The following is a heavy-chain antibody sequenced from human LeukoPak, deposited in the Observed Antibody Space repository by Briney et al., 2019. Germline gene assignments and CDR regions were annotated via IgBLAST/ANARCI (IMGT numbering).Heavy chain of an antibody. CDR2: IYYSGST. V-gene: IGHV4-39*01. Sequence: SETLSLTCTVSGGSISSSSYYWGWIRQPPGKGLEWIGSIYYSGSTYYNPSLKSRVTISVYTSKNQFSLKLSSVTAADTAVYYCATQLRYFDWTNLYYFDYWGQGTLVTVSS. CDR1: GGSISSSSYY. CDR3: ATQLRYFDWTNLYYFDY. D-gene: IGHD3-9*01. J-gene: IGHJ4*02.